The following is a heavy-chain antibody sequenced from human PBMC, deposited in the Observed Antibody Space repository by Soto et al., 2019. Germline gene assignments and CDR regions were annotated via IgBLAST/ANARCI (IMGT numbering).Heavy chain of an antibody. CDR1: GDSINKYQ. J-gene: IGHJ4*02. Sequence: SETLSLTCTVSGDSINKYQWSWIRQPPGKGLEWIGSIYYSGSTYYNPSLKSRVTISVDTSKNQFSLKLSSVTAADTAVYYCARHGIYCSSTSCYLGTYYFDYWGQGTLVTVSS. CDR2: IYYSGST. D-gene: IGHD2-2*01. CDR3: ARHGIYCSSTSCYLGTYYFDY. V-gene: IGHV4-39*01.